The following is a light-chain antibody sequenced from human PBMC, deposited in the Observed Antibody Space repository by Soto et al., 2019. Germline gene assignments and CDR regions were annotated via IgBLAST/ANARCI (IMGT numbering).Light chain of an antibody. J-gene: IGKJ2*01. V-gene: IGKV4-1*01. CDR1: QSVLYSSNNKNY. CDR3: QRYESTPPT. Sequence: IVMTQSPDSLAVSLGERATINCKSSQSVLYSSNNKNYLAWYQQRPGQRPKLLIYWASTRESGVPDRFSGSGSGTDFTRTPTSLQAEDVAVYYWQRYESTPPTVGHGTNLEI. CDR2: WAS.